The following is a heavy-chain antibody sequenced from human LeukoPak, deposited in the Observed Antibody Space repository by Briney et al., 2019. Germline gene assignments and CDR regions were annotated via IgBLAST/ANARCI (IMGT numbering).Heavy chain of an antibody. CDR3: ASGDSGY. V-gene: IGHV4-39*07. CDR2: ISYSGST. Sequence: SETLSLTCTVSGGSISSSSYYWGWIRQPPEKGLEWIGYISYSGSTNYNPSLKSRVTMSVDTSKNQFSLKVSSVTALDTAVYYCASGDSGYWGQGTLVTVSS. CDR1: GGSISSSSYY. J-gene: IGHJ4*02. D-gene: IGHD7-27*01.